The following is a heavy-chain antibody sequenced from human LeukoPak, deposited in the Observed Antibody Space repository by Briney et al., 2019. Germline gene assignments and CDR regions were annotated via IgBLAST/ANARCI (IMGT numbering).Heavy chain of an antibody. D-gene: IGHD2-2*01. CDR3: AKHHCSSISCHGRSSGDFDY. J-gene: IGHJ4*02. Sequence: GGSLRLSCAASGFTFSSYGMHWVRQAPGKGLEWVAVTSYDGSNKYYADSLKGRFTISRDNSKNTLYLQMNNLRAEDTAVYYCAKHHCSSISCHGRSSGDFDYWGQGTLVTVSS. CDR1: GFTFSSYG. CDR2: TSYDGSNK. V-gene: IGHV3-30*18.